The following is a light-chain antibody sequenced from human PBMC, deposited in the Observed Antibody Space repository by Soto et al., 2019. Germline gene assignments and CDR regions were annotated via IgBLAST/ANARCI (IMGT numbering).Light chain of an antibody. CDR2: DAS. V-gene: IGKV3-11*01. Sequence: EIVLTPSPGTLSLSPGERATLSCRASQSVSSSYLAWYQQKPGQAPRLLIYDASNRATGIPARFSGSGSGTDFTLTISSLEPEDFAVYYCQQRSNWSFTFGQGTRLEIK. CDR1: QSVSSSY. J-gene: IGKJ5*01. CDR3: QQRSNWSFT.